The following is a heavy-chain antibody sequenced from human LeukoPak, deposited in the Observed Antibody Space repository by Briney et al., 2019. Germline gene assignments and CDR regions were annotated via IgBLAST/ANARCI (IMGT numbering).Heavy chain of an antibody. CDR2: IYSSGST. CDR3: ARVSVAGTGPDY. V-gene: IGHV4-4*07. CDR1: GGSISGYY. Sequence: SETLSLTCTVSGGSISGYYWSWIRQPAGKGLEWIGHIYSSGSTNYNPSLKSRVTMSVDTSRNQFSLKLKSVTAADTAVYYCARVSVAGTGPDYWGQGTLVTVSS. D-gene: IGHD6-13*01. J-gene: IGHJ4*02.